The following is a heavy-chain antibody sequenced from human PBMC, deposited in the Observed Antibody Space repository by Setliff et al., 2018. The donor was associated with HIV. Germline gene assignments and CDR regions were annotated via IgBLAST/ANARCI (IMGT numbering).Heavy chain of an antibody. CDR3: ARGSPASLAARPWYFQH. CDR1: GGAFNNFY. V-gene: IGHV4-34*01. J-gene: IGHJ1*01. CDR2: INHSGST. D-gene: IGHD6-6*01. Sequence: SETLSLTCAVYGGAFNNFYWNWIRQPPGEGLQWIGEINHSGSTHYNPSLKSRVTRSVDTSNNQFSLQLSSVTAADTAVYYCARGSPASLAARPWYFQHWGQGTLVTVSS.